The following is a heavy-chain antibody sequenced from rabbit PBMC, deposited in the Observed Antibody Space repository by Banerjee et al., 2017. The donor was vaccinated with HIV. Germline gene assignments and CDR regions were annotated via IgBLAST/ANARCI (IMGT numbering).Heavy chain of an antibody. Sequence: QEQLEESGGGLVQPEGSLTLTCTASGFSFSSSYWIFWVRQAPGKGLELIACIYSSSGITYYASWAKGRFTISKTSSTTVTLQMTSLTAADTATYFCARGSSSYWDYFNLWGPGTLVTVS. V-gene: IGHV1S45*01. J-gene: IGHJ4*01. D-gene: IGHD8-1*01. CDR2: IYSSSGIT. CDR3: ARGSSSYWDYFNL. CDR1: GFSFSSSYW.